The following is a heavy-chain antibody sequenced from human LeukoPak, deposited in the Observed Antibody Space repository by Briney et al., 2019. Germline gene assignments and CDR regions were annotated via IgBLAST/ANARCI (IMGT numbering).Heavy chain of an antibody. Sequence: PGGSLRLSCSGSGFAFSNYAIHWVRQAPGKGLEYVSAINNDGLSTYYADSVKGRFTITRDDSKNTLHLQMSSLRADDTAVYYCVKSHCNTTAWPSRAFDVGGQGTVVAVSS. CDR1: GFAFSNYA. D-gene: IGHD2/OR15-2a*01. J-gene: IGHJ3*01. CDR3: VKSHCNTTAWPSRAFDV. CDR2: INNDGLST. V-gene: IGHV3-64D*06.